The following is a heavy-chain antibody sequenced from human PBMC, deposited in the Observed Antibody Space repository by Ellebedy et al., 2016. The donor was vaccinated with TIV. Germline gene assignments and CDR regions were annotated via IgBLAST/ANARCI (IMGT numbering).Heavy chain of an antibody. CDR3: ARSYTFYYGSGSYGAFDI. J-gene: IGHJ3*02. CDR1: GGSTSSYY. D-gene: IGHD3-10*01. V-gene: IGHV4-59*01. CDR2: IYDSGST. Sequence: LETLSLTCTVSGGSTSSYYRSWIRQPPGKGLEWIGYIYDSGSTKYNPSLKSRVTISLDTSKNQFSLKMSSVTEADTAIYYCARSYTFYYGSGSYGAFDIWGQGTMVTVSS.